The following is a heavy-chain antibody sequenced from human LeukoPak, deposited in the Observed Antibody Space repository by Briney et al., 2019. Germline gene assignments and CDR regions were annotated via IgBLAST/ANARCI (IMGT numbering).Heavy chain of an antibody. CDR1: GGSISNNY. CDR3: ARGRRRVDP. V-gene: IGHV4-59*01. CDR2: IYYISYTGST. J-gene: IGHJ5*02. Sequence: SETLSLTCTVSGGSISNNYWSWIRQPPVKGLEWIGYIYYISYTGSTNYNPSLKSRVTISVDMSKNQVSLRLTPVTAADTAQYYCARGRRRVDPWGQGTLVTVSS.